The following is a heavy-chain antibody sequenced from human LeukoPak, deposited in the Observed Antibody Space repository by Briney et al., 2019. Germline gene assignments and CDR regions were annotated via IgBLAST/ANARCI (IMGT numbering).Heavy chain of an antibody. Sequence: SETLSLTCTVSGGSISSYYWSWIRQPPGKGLEWIGYIYYSGGTNYNPSLKSRVTISVDTSKNQFSLKLSSVTAADTAVYYCARVRFRKYYFDYWGQGTLVTVSS. CDR2: IYYSGGT. D-gene: IGHD2-21*01. V-gene: IGHV4-59*08. CDR1: GGSISSYY. CDR3: ARVRFRKYYFDY. J-gene: IGHJ4*02.